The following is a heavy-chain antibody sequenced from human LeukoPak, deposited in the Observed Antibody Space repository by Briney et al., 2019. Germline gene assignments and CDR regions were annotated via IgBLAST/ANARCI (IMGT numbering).Heavy chain of an antibody. V-gene: IGHV4-59*08. D-gene: IGHD3-3*01. J-gene: IGHJ2*01. CDR3: ARTYYDFWSGSRYWYFQL. CDR2: VHHTDRP. Sequence: SETLSLTCSVSGGSVTTHYWSWIRQPPGKGLEWIGYVHHTDRPNFNPSLKSRVTISLDTSKNQFSLKLSSVTAADTAVYYCARTYYDFWSGSRYWYFQLWGRGTLVTVSS. CDR1: GGSVTTHY.